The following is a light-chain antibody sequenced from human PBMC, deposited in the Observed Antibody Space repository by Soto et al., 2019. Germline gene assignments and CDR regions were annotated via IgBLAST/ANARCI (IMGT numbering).Light chain of an antibody. J-gene: IGLJ1*01. CDR1: SSDVGGYNY. V-gene: IGLV2-8*01. CDR3: SSYAGSNGV. Sequence: QSVLTQPPSASGSPGQSVTISCTGTSSDVGGYNYVSWYQQHPGKAPKLMIYEVSKRPSGVPDRFSGSKSGNPASLTVSGLQAEDEADYYCSSYAGSNGVFGTGTKVTVL. CDR2: EVS.